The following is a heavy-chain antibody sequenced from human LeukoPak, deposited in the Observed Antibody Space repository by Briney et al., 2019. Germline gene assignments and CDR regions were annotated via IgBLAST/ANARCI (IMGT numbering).Heavy chain of an antibody. Sequence: GRSLRLSCAASGFTFDDYAMHWVRQAPGKGLEWVSGISWNSGSIGYADSVKGRFTISRDNAKNSLYLQMNSLRAEDMALYYCAKDNDYDSSGPLDYWGQGTLVSVSS. J-gene: IGHJ4*02. CDR1: GFTFDDYA. CDR3: AKDNDYDSSGPLDY. V-gene: IGHV3-9*03. CDR2: ISWNSGSI. D-gene: IGHD3-22*01.